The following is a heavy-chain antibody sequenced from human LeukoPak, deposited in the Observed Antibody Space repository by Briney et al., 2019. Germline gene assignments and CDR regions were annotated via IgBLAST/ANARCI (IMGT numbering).Heavy chain of an antibody. CDR2: ISYDGSNK. CDR3: AKGLVGSSIADFFDY. CDR1: GFTFSSYG. J-gene: IGHJ4*02. D-gene: IGHD6-6*01. Sequence: GGSLRLSCAASGFTFSSYGMHWVRQAPGKGLEWVAVISYDGSNKYYADSVKGRFTISRDNAKNSLYLQMNSLRGEDMALYYCAKGLVGSSIADFFDYWGQGILVTVSS. V-gene: IGHV3-30*18.